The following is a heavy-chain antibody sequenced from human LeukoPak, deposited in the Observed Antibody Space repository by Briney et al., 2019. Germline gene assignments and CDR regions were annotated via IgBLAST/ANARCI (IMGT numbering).Heavy chain of an antibody. V-gene: IGHV3-11*04. CDR3: ARDRYSSSDAFDI. CDR2: ISSSGSTI. J-gene: IGHJ3*02. Sequence: PGGSLRLSCAASGFTFSDYYMSWIRQAPGKGLEWVSYISSSGSTIYYADSVKGRFTISRDNAKNSLYLQMNSLRAEDTAVYYCARDRYSSSDAFDIWGQGTMVTVSS. D-gene: IGHD6-6*01. CDR1: GFTFSDYY.